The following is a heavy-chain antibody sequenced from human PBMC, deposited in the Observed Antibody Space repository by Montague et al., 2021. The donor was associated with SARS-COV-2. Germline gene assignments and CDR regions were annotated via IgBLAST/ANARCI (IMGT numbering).Heavy chain of an antibody. V-gene: IGHV4-39*01. D-gene: IGHD2-21*01. J-gene: IGHJ4*02. CDR2: ISYAGRT. CDR3: ARQLPSYCGTNKCYPYYFDV. Sequence: SETLSLTCTVSGGSISSPDYYWGWLRQSPGKGLEWIGSISYAGRTYYNPSLRSRVSFSMGTSKNHFSLSLNSVTAADTAVYFCARQLPSYCGTNKCYPYYFDVWGQGALVTVSS. CDR1: GGSISSPDYY.